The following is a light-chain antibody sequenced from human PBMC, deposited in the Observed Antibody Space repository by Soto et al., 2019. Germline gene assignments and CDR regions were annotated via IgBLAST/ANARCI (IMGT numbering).Light chain of an antibody. CDR1: SSDVGGYNY. V-gene: IGLV2-14*01. J-gene: IGLJ1*01. Sequence: QSALTQPASVSGSPGQSITISCTGTSSDVGGYNYVSWYQQHPGKAPKPMIYDVSNRPSGVSNRFSGSKSGNTASLTISGLQAEYEADYYCSSSTSSSTLLYVFGTGTKLTVL. CDR3: SSSTSSSTLLYV. CDR2: DVS.